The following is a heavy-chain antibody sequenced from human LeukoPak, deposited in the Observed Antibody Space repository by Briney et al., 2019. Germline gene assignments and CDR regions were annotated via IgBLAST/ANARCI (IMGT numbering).Heavy chain of an antibody. V-gene: IGHV4-39*07. J-gene: IGHJ2*01. CDR1: HGSIVTPNYF. CDR2: VQHTGFG. Sequence: SESLSLTCSVSHGSIVTPNYFWGWIRQPPGKGLQFVASVQHTGFGYKSPSLRSRVAVSTDTSNNQFSLRLHSVTAADTAVYYCVRGVSNDWYFDLWGSGTPVSISS. D-gene: IGHD3-3*01. CDR3: VRGVSNDWYFDL.